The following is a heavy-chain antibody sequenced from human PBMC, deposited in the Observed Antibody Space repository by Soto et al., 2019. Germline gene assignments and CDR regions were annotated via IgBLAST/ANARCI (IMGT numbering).Heavy chain of an antibody. J-gene: IGHJ6*02. V-gene: IGHV4-34*01. CDR1: GGSFSGYY. CDR3: ARRNGITIFGVVPTRMDV. CDR2: INHSGST. Sequence: LSLTCAVYGGSFSGYYWSWIRQPPGKGLEWIGEINHSGSTNYNPSLKSRVTISVDTSKNQFSLKLSSVTAADTAVYYCARRNGITIFGVVPTRMDVWGQGTTVTVSS. D-gene: IGHD3-3*01.